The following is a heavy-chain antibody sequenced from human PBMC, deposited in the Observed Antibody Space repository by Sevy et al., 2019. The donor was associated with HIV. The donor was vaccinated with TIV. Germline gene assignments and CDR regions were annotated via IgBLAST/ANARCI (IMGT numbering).Heavy chain of an antibody. CDR1: GFILGYYA. V-gene: IGHV3-30-3*01. Sequence: GGSLRLSCTASGFILGYYAMHWVRQAPGKGLEWVAVSSYDGGNIYYADSVQGRFTVSSDTSKNTLYLQMNSLRPEDRGMYYCSRDVYEFGDPRGLDYWGQGVLVTVSS. CDR2: SSYDGGNI. D-gene: IGHD4-17*01. CDR3: SRDVYEFGDPRGLDY. J-gene: IGHJ4*02.